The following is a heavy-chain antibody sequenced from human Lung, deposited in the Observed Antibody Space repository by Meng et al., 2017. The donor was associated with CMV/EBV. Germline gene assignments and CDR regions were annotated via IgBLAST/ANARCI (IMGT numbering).Heavy chain of an antibody. CDR2: INQGGSEK. CDR3: ATSSSGFVDN. J-gene: IGHJ4*02. Sequence: GGSLRLSCAASGFTFSTYWMSWVRQAPGRGLEWVANINQGGSEKYYVASVMGRFTVSRDNAKNSLYLQMNSLRAEDTAIYYCATSSSGFVDNWGQGALVTVSS. CDR1: GFTFSTYW. V-gene: IGHV3-7*01. D-gene: IGHD3-22*01.